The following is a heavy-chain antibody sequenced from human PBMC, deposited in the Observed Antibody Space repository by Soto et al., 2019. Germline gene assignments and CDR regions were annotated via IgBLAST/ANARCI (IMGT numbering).Heavy chain of an antibody. CDR2: INPKSGGT. CDR1: GYMFTGYY. V-gene: IGHV1-2*02. D-gene: IGHD3-22*01. Sequence: ASVKVSCKASGYMFTGYYIHWVRQAPGQGLEWMGWINPKSGGTKYAEKFQGRVSMTGDTSITTAYMELSSLRSDDTAVYYCATDRVSFDMWGQGTKVTVSS. CDR3: ATDRVSFDM. J-gene: IGHJ3*02.